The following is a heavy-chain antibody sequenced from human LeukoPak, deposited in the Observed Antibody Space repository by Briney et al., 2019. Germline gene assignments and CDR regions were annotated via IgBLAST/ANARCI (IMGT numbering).Heavy chain of an antibody. J-gene: IGHJ4*02. Sequence: ASVKVSCKASGYTFTSYYMHWVRQAPGQGLEWMGWINPNSGGTNYAQKFQGRVTMTRDTSISTAYMELSRLRSDDTAVYYCARDPTPYYYDSSGYLYYFDYWGQGTLVTVSS. D-gene: IGHD3-22*01. CDR1: GYTFTSYY. V-gene: IGHV1-2*02. CDR2: INPNSGGT. CDR3: ARDPTPYYYDSSGYLYYFDY.